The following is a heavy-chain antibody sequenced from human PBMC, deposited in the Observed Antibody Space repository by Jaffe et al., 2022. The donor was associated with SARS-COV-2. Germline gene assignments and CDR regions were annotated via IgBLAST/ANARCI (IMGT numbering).Heavy chain of an antibody. CDR2: ISGSGGST. D-gene: IGHD2-15*01. CDR1: GFTFSSYA. CDR3: AKVPYCSGGSCYQVWATYYFDY. J-gene: IGHJ4*02. Sequence: EVQLLESGGGLVQPGGSLRLSCAASGFTFSSYAMSWVRQAPGKGLEWVSAISGSGGSTYYADSVKGRFTISRDNSKNTLYLQMNSLRAEDTAVYYCAKVPYCSGGSCYQVWATYYFDYWGQGTLVTVSS. V-gene: IGHV3-23*01.